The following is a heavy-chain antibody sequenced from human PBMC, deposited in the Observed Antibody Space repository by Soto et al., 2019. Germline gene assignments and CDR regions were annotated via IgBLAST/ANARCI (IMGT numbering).Heavy chain of an antibody. D-gene: IGHD3-3*01. V-gene: IGHV4-34*01. Sequence: SETLSLTCAVYGGSFSGYYWSWIRQPPGKGLEWIGEINHRGSTNYNPSLKSRVTISVDTSKNQFSLKLSSVTAADTAVYYCARGLFFWILRGGGWFDPWGQGTLVTVSS. CDR1: GGSFSGYY. CDR3: ARGLFFWILRGGGWFDP. CDR2: INHRGST. J-gene: IGHJ5*02.